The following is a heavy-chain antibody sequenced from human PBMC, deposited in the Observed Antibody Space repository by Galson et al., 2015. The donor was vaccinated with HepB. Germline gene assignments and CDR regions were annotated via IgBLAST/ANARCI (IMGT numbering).Heavy chain of an antibody. Sequence: SLRLSCAASGFTFGDYAMSWFRQAPGKGLEWVGFIRSKAYGGTTEYAASVKGRFTISRDDSKSIAYLQMNSLKTEDTAVYYCTRVAAAGTHTYYYYMDVWGKGTTATVSS. D-gene: IGHD6-13*01. J-gene: IGHJ6*03. V-gene: IGHV3-49*03. CDR2: IRSKAYGGTT. CDR1: GFTFGDYA. CDR3: TRVAAAGTHTYYYYMDV.